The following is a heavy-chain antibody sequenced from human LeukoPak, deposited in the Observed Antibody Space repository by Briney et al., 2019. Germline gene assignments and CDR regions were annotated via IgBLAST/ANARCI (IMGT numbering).Heavy chain of an antibody. J-gene: IGHJ4*02. CDR3: ASSKGFDY. CDR1: GFTVSSNY. V-gene: IGHV3-7*01. Sequence: GGSLRLSCAASGFTVSSNYMSWVRQAPGKGLEWVANINLDGSEKYYVDSVKGRFTISRDNAKNSLYLQMNSLRAEDTAVYYCASSKGFDYWGQGTLVTVSS. CDR2: INLDGSEK.